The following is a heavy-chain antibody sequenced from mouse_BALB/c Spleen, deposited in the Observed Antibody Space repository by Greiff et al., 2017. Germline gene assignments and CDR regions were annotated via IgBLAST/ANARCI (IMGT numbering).Heavy chain of an antibody. J-gene: IGHJ2*01. CDR1: GFTFSSYA. CDR2: ISSGGST. CDR3: ARGPSMVTFDY. V-gene: IGHV5-6-5*01. D-gene: IGHD2-10*02. Sequence: EVKLMESGGGLVKPGGSLKLSCAASGFTFSSYAMSWVRQTPEKRLEWVASISSGGSTYYPDSVKGRFTISRDNARNILYLQMSSLRSEDTAMYYCARGPSMVTFDYWGQGTTLTVSS.